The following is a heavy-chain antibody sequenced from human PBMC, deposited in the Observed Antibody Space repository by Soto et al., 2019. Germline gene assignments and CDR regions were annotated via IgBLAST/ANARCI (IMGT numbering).Heavy chain of an antibody. J-gene: IGHJ6*02. CDR3: ARDPLRDGSGYSYGMDV. CDR2: IYYTGTT. D-gene: IGHD3-22*01. V-gene: IGHV4-59*01. CDR1: GDSISSDY. Sequence: QVQLQESGPGLVKPSGTLSLTCTVSGDSISSDYWSWTRQPPGKRLEWIGYIYYTGTTNYNPSLKGRVTISVDTSKNQFSLKLSSVTAADTAVYYCARDPLRDGSGYSYGMDVWGPGTTVTVSS.